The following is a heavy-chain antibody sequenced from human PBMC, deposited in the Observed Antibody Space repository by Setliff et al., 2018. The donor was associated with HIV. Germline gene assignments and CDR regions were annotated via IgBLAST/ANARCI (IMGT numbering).Heavy chain of an antibody. J-gene: IGHJ4*02. CDR3: ATLTNFDH. CDR1: GYSFTNYW. Sequence: PGESLKISCTGSGYSFTNYWIGWVRQMPGKGLEWMGIVYGGDSDTRYNPSFEGQVTMTADRSITTAYLQWSRLKASDTAMYYCATLTNFDHWGQGTLVTVSS. V-gene: IGHV5-51*01. D-gene: IGHD7-27*01. CDR2: VYGGDSDT.